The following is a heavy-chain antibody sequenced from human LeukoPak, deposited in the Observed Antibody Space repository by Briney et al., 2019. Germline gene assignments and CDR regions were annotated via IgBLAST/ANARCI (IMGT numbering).Heavy chain of an antibody. D-gene: IGHD2-2*01. CDR2: IYYTGST. J-gene: IGHJ4*02. Sequence: PSETLSLTCAVYGGSFSGYYWSWIRQPPGKGLEWIGYIYYTGSTNYNPSLKSRVTISVDTSKSQFSLKLNSVSAADTAVYYCARDYTAAGTGVLDYWGQGTLVTVSS. CDR1: GGSFSGYY. V-gene: IGHV4-59*01. CDR3: ARDYTAAGTGVLDY.